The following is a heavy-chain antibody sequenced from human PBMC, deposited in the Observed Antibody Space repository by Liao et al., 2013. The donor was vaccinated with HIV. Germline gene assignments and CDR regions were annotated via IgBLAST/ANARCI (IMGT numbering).Heavy chain of an antibody. V-gene: IGHV4-34*01. CDR3: ARASPYIVLMVYTFAMDV. D-gene: IGHD2-8*01. Sequence: QVQLQQWGAGLLKPSETLSLTCAVYGGSFSGYYWSWIRQPPGKGLEWIGEINHSGSTNYNPSLKSRVTISVDTSKNQFSLKLSSLTAADTAVYYCARASPYIVLMVYTFAMDVVGQRDHGHRLL. CDR2: INHSGST. J-gene: IGHJ6*03. CDR1: GGSFSGYY.